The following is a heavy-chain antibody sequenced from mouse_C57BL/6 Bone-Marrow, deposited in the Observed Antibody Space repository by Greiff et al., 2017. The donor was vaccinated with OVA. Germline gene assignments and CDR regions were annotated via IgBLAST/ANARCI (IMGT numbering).Heavy chain of an antibody. V-gene: IGHV1-80*01. CDR3: ARGERYGSLFAY. CDR2: IYPGDGDT. Sequence: QVQLKESGAELVKPGASVKISCKASGYAFSSYWMNWVKQRPGKGLEWIGQIYPGDGDTNYNGKFKGKATLTADKSSSTAYMQLSSLTSEDSAVYFCARGERYGSLFAYWGQGTLVTVSA. D-gene: IGHD2-10*02. J-gene: IGHJ3*01. CDR1: GYAFSSYW.